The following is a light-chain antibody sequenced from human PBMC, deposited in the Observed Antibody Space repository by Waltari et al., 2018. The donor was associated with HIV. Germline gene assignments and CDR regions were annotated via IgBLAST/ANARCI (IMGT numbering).Light chain of an antibody. V-gene: IGKV3-20*01. CDR1: LSVSSSY. J-gene: IGKJ4*01. CDR3: QQYATSPPLT. CDR2: GAS. Sequence: EIVLTQSPGTLSLSPGERATLSCRASLSVSSSYLAWYQQRPGQAPRLLLYGASSRATGIPDRFSGSGSGTDFTLTISRLEPEDFAVYYCQQYATSPPLTFGGGTKMEIK.